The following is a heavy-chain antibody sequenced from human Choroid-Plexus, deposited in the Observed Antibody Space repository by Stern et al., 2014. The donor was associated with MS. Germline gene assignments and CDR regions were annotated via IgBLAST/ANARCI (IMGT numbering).Heavy chain of an antibody. J-gene: IGHJ4*02. CDR2: ISYDGSDK. Sequence: VQLVESGGGVAQPGRPLILSCAASGFTFSKFGMHWVRQAPGKGLEWVALISYDGSDKYYADSVKGRLTIFRDNSKNTLYMHMNSLRAEDTAVYYCAKDRQWSTYFFDYWGQGSLVTVSS. CDR1: GFTFSKFG. CDR3: AKDRQWSTYFFDY. D-gene: IGHD2-15*01. V-gene: IGHV3-30*18.